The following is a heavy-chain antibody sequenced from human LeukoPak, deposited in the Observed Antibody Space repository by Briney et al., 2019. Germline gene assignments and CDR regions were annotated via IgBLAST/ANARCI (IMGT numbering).Heavy chain of an antibody. Sequence: SETLRLTCTVSGGSISNYYWSRIRQPPGKGLEWIGYIYYSGSTNYNPSLKSRVTISVDTSKNQFSLKLSSVTAADTAVYYCARGYCSGGSCYPTPFYYWGQGTLVTVSS. V-gene: IGHV4-59*01. J-gene: IGHJ4*02. CDR1: GGSISNYY. CDR2: IYYSGST. CDR3: ARGYCSGGSCYPTPFYY. D-gene: IGHD2-15*01.